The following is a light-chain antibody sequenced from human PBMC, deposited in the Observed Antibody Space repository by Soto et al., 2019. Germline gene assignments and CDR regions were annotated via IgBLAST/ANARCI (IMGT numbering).Light chain of an antibody. CDR3: QQYNNWPRT. Sequence: EIVMTQSPVTLSVSPGERATLSCRASQSVSSNLAWYQQRPGQAPRLLIYGASTRATGIPVKFSSSGSGTEFTLTISSLQSEDFVVYYCQQYNNWPRTFGQGTKVEIK. CDR1: QSVSSN. J-gene: IGKJ1*01. V-gene: IGKV3-15*01. CDR2: GAS.